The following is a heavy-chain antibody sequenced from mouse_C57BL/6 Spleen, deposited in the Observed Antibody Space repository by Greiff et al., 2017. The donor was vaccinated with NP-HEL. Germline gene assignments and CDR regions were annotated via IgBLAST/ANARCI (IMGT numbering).Heavy chain of an antibody. CDR1: GYAFSSSW. CDR3: ARERITTEGARYYFDY. CDR2: IYPGDGDT. V-gene: IGHV1-82*01. Sequence: ESGPELVKPGASVKISCKASGYAFSSSWMNWVKQRPGKGLEWIGRIYPGDGDTNYNGKFKGKATLTADTSSSTAYMQLSSLTSEDSAVYFCARERITTEGARYYFDYWGQGTTLTVSS. J-gene: IGHJ2*01. D-gene: IGHD1-1*01.